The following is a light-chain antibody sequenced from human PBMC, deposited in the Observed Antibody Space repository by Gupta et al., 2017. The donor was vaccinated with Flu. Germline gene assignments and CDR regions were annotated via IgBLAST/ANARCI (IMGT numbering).Light chain of an antibody. Sequence: HSVLTQPPSASGTPGQRVTISCSGSNSNIGTNAVIWYQHLPGAAPKLLMYSDNQRPAGFPDRFSGSKSGTSASLAISGLQSEDEGDYYCAAWGDGLDCHVVFGGGTNLAVL. V-gene: IGLV1-44*01. CDR3: AAWGDGLDCHVV. CDR2: SDN. CDR1: NSNIGTNA. J-gene: IGLJ2*01.